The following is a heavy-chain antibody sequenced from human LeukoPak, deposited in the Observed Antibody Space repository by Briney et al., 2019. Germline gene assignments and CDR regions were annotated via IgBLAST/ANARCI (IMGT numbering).Heavy chain of an antibody. Sequence: PSQTLSLTCTVSGGSINSGNYYWSWIRQPAGKGLEWIGRIYTSGSTNSNPSLKSRVTISVDTSKNQFSLKLSSVTAADTAVYYCARNLGHHDAFDIWGQGTMVTVSS. D-gene: IGHD7-27*01. V-gene: IGHV4-61*02. J-gene: IGHJ3*02. CDR1: GGSINSGNYY. CDR2: IYTSGST. CDR3: ARNLGHHDAFDI.